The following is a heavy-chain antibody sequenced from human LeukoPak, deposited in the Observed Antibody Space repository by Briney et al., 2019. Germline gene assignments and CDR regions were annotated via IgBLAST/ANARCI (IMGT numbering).Heavy chain of an antibody. CDR3: AREVAFAGLDY. D-gene: IGHD5-12*01. V-gene: IGHV4-59*01. J-gene: IGHJ4*02. Sequence: SQTLSLTCTVSGGSISSYYWSWIRQPPGKGLEWIGYIYYSGSTNYNPSLKSRVTISVDTSKNQFSLKLSSVTAADTAVYYCAREVAFAGLDYWGQGTLVTVSP. CDR1: GGSISSYY. CDR2: IYYSGST.